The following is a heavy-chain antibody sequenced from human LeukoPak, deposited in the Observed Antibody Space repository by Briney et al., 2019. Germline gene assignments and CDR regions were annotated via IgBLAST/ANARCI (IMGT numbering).Heavy chain of an antibody. CDR2: IIPILGIA. D-gene: IGHD2-2*01. V-gene: IGHV1-69*04. J-gene: IGHJ4*02. CDR1: GGTFSSYA. Sequence: ASVTVSCKASGGTFSSYAISWVRQAPGQGLEWMGRIIPILGIANYAQKFQGRVTITADKSTSPAYMELSSLRSEDTAVYYCARGMRCSSTSCPSAPPDYWGQGTLVTVSS. CDR3: ARGMRCSSTSCPSAPPDY.